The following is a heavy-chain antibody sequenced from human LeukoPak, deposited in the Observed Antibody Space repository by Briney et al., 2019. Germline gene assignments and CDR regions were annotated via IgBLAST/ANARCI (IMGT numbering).Heavy chain of an antibody. CDR1: GGSISTYY. Sequence: SETLSLTCTVSGGSISTYYWNWIRQSPGKGLEWIGYVYYTGTTNYNPSLSSRVSISVDTSTAQFSLILTSVTAADTAVYFVAREIGYCAGGSCYFGAFDMWGQGKKVRVSS. D-gene: IGHD2-15*01. V-gene: IGHV4-59*12. J-gene: IGHJ3*02. CDR2: VYYTGTT. CDR3: AREIGYCAGGSCYFGAFDM.